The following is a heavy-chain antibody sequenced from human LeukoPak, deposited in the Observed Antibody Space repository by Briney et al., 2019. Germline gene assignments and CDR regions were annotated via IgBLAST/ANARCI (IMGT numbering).Heavy chain of an antibody. Sequence: GGALRLSSAASVFTFRNAWMSWGRDAPGKGLEWGCRIKSKTDSATTDFAAPVKGRFTISRDDSKNTLFLQINSLKTEDTGVYFCTAGYGNSDFDYWGQGTLVTVSS. CDR1: VFTFRNAW. CDR2: IKSKTDSATT. J-gene: IGHJ4*02. V-gene: IGHV3-15*01. CDR3: TAGYGNSDFDY. D-gene: IGHD5-18*01.